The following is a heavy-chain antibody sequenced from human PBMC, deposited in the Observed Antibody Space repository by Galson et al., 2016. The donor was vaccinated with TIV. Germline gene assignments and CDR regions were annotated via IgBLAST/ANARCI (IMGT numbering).Heavy chain of an antibody. CDR1: GYRLSKLS. V-gene: IGHV1-24*01. Sequence: SVKVSCKVSGYRLSKLSMYWVRQAPGKGLEWMGGYDRENGERVHTQKFQGRVTTTEDSSIDTAYMDLKSLRSDDTAVYFCATSLYSVPIFDYRGHAIVSTVSS. D-gene: IGHD2-15*01. CDR3: ATSLYSVPIFDY. CDR2: YDRENGER. J-gene: IGHJ4*01.